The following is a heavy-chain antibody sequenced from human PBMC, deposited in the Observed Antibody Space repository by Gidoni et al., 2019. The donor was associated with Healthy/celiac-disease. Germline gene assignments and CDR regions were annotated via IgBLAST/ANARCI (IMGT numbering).Heavy chain of an antibody. D-gene: IGHD2-21*02. Sequence: QITLKESGPTLVKPTQTLTLTCTFSGFSLTTSGVGVGWIRQPPGKALEWLALMYWDDDKRYSPSLKSRLTITKDTSKNQVVLTMTNMDPVDTATYYCAHTNCGGDCYYDAFDIWGQGTMVTVFS. CDR2: MYWDDDK. V-gene: IGHV2-5*02. CDR3: AHTNCGGDCYYDAFDI. CDR1: GFSLTTSGVG. J-gene: IGHJ3*02.